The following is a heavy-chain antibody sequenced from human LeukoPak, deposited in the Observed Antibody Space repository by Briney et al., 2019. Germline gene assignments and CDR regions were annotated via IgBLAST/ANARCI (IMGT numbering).Heavy chain of an antibody. J-gene: IGHJ3*02. CDR3: ARTTYYYDSSGYYRSDAFDI. V-gene: IGHV2-70*11. CDR1: GFSLSTIGMC. CDR2: MDWDDDK. D-gene: IGHD3-22*01. Sequence: SGPTLVNPTQTLTLTCTFSGFSLSTIGMCVSWIRQPPVKALEWLARMDWDDDKYYSTSLKTRLTISKDTSKNQVVLTMTNMDPVDTATYYCARTTYYYDSSGYYRSDAFDIWGQGTMVTVSS.